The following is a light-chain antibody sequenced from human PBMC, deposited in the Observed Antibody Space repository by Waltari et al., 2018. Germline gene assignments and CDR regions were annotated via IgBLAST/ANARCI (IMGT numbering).Light chain of an antibody. J-gene: IGKJ4*01. CDR2: KAS. Sequence: DVQLTHSPSTLSASVGDRVTITCRASESVKNNLAWYQHQPGKAPKVLVHKASRLESGVPSRCSGSGYGTEFTLTISSLEPDDFATYYCHQYNTLPLTCGGGTKVEIK. CDR3: HQYNTLPLT. V-gene: IGKV1-5*03. CDR1: ESVKNN.